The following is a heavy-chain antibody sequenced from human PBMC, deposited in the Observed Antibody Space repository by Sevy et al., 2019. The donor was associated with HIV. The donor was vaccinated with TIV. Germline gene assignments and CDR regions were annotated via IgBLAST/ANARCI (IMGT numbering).Heavy chain of an antibody. V-gene: IGHV3-21*01. J-gene: IGHJ4*02. Sequence: GGSLRLSCAASGFTFSSDSMNWVRQAPGKGLEWVSYISSSSYIYYAASVKGRFTMSRDNAKNSRYLQMNSLRAEDTAVYYCARAYYDSSGYYNYFDYWGQGTLVTVSS. CDR1: GFTFSSDS. CDR3: ARAYYDSSGYYNYFDY. CDR2: ISSSSYI. D-gene: IGHD3-22*01.